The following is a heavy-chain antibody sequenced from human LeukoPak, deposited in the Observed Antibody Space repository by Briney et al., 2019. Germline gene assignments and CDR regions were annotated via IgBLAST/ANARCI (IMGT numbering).Heavy chain of an antibody. Sequence: PGGSLRLSCAASGFTFSSYAMNWVRQAQGKGLEWVAGISSGDRTFHPESVKGRFTISRDKSKDTLYLQMNSLRAEDTAVYYCAKDATASPYFHWFDNWGQGTQVSVSS. CDR3: AKDATASPYFHWFDN. D-gene: IGHD3-9*01. V-gene: IGHV3-23*01. CDR1: GFTFSSYA. CDR2: ISSGDRT. J-gene: IGHJ4*02.